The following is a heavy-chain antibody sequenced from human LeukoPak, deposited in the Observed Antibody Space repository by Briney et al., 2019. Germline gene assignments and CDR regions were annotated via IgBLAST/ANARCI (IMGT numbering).Heavy chain of an antibody. V-gene: IGHV3-30-3*01. CDR1: GFTFSSYA. D-gene: IGHD2-2*01. CDR2: ISYDGSNK. Sequence: GGSLRLSCAASGFTFSSYAMHWVRQAPGKGLEWVAVISYDGSNKYYADSVKGRFTISRDNSKNTLYLQMNSLRAEDTAVYYCARDPGWLRPAAMGTFSNWGQGTLVTVSS. J-gene: IGHJ4*02. CDR3: ARDPGWLRPAAMGTFSN.